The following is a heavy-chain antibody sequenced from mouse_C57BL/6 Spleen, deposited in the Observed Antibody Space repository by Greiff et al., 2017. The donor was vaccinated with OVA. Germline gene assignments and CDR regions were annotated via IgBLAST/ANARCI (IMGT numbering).Heavy chain of an antibody. D-gene: IGHD1-1*01. CDR3: AREGVTYYYGSSFRYFDV. CDR2: INPSNGGT. Sequence: QVQLKQPGTELVKPGASVKLSCKASGYTFTSYWMHWVKQRPGQGLEWIGNINPSNGGTNYNEKFKSKATLTVDKSSSTAYMQLSSLTSEDSAVYYCAREGVTYYYGSSFRYFDVWGTGTTVTVSS. V-gene: IGHV1-53*01. J-gene: IGHJ1*03. CDR1: GYTFTSYW.